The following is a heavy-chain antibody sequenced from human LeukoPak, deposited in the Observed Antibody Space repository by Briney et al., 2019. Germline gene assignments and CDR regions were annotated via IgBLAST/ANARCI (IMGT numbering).Heavy chain of an antibody. CDR2: ISSSGGRT. CDR3: ARADGWLVRGWFDP. V-gene: IGHV3-21*01. J-gene: IGHJ5*02. Sequence: GGSLRLSCAASGLSLSSYGMSWVRQARGKGVEGVSAISSSGGRTYYADSVKGRFTISRDKDKNSLYLQMNTLRAEDTAVYYCARADGWLVRGWFDPWGQGTLVTVSS. CDR1: GLSLSSYG. D-gene: IGHD6-19*01.